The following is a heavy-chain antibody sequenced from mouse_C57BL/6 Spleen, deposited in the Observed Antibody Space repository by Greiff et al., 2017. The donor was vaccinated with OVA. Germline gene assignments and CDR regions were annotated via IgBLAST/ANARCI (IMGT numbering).Heavy chain of an antibody. V-gene: IGHV1-22*01. CDR3: ARAGLRYYAMDY. CDR1: GFTFTDYN. CDR2: INPNNGGT. D-gene: IGHD2-4*01. J-gene: IGHJ4*01. Sequence: EVQLQQSGPELVKPGASVKLSCKASGFTFTDYNMHWVKQSHGKSLEWIGYINPNNGGTSYNQKFKGKATLTVNKSSSTAYMELRSLTSEDSAVYYCARAGLRYYAMDYWGQGTSVTVSS.